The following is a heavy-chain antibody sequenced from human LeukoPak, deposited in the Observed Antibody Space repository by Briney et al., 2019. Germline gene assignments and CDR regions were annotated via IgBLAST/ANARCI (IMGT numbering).Heavy chain of an antibody. CDR2: IYYSGST. J-gene: IGHJ3*02. CDR1: GGSISSYY. V-gene: IGHV4-59*08. Sequence: SETLSLTCTVSGGSISSYYWSWIRQPPGKGLEWIGYIYYSGSTNYNPSLKSRVTISVDTSKNQFSLKLSSVTAADTAVYYCARSIAAAGLDAFDIWGQGTMVTVSS. D-gene: IGHD6-13*01. CDR3: ARSIAAAGLDAFDI.